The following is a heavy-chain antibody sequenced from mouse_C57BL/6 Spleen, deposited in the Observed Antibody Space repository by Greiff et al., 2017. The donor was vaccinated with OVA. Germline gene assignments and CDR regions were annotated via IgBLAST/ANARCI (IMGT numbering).Heavy chain of an antibody. V-gene: IGHV1-55*01. CDR2: IYPGSGST. J-gene: IGHJ2*01. CDR3: ARRGLLPLYYFDY. Sequence: VKLQQPGAELVKPGASVKMSCKASGYTFTSYWITWVKQRPGQGLEWIGDIYPGSGSTNYNEKFKSKATLTVDTSSSTAYMQLSSLTSEDSAVYYCARRGLLPLYYFDYWGQGTTLTVSS. D-gene: IGHD1-1*01. CDR1: GYTFTSYW.